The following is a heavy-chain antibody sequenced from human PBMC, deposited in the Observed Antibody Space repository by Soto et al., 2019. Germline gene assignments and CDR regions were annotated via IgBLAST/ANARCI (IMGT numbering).Heavy chain of an antibody. CDR2: ISSSGGTT. J-gene: IGHJ4*02. CDR3: TKEPNKRIRHDY. V-gene: IGHV3-23*01. CDR1: GFTFSEYA. Sequence: EVQLLESGGGLVQPGGSLRLSCAASGFTFSEYAMSWVRQAPGKGLEWVSSISSSGGTTSYTDSVKGHFTISRDNYKNTLFLQMNGLRAEDTAIYYCTKEPNKRIRHDYWGLGTLVTVSP.